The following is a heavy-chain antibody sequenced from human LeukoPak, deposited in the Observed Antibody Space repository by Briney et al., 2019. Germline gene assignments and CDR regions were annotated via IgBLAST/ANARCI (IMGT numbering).Heavy chain of an antibody. D-gene: IGHD2/OR15-2a*01. J-gene: IGHJ1*01. CDR1: GGSFSGYY. CDR3: AFSNNYQQH. V-gene: IGHV4-34*01. Sequence: PSETLSLTCAVYGGSFSGYYWSWIRQPPGKGLEWIGEINHSGSTDYNPSLKSRVTISVDTSKNQVSLKLSSVTAADTALYYCAFSNNYQQHCGPGTLVTVSS. CDR2: INHSGST.